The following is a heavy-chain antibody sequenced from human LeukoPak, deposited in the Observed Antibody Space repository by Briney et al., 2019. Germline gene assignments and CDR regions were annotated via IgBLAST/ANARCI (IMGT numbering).Heavy chain of an antibody. Sequence: PSETLSLTCIVSGGSLHRSFWSWVRQPPGKGLEWIGHVYSSGTTDYSPSLKSRLTISIDTSRNQFSLRLASVTAADTAIYYCGRRPAVDGPIDSWGQGTLVAVSS. V-gene: IGHV4-59*01. CDR1: GGSLHRSF. J-gene: IGHJ4*02. D-gene: IGHD3/OR15-3a*01. CDR2: VYSSGTT. CDR3: GRRPAVDGPIDS.